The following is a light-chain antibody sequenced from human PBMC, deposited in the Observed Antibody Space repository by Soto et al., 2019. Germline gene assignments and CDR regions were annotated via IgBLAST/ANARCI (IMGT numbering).Light chain of an antibody. CDR1: QSVSSTS. CDR2: GAS. Sequence: DIVLTQSPGTLSSSPGERATLSCRASQSVSSTSLAWYQQKPGQPPRLLIFGASSRATDIPDRFSGSGSGTDFTLTISRLEPDDFAVDYCQQSPKSPQKYTFGQGTKLEI. V-gene: IGKV3-20*01. J-gene: IGKJ2*01. CDR3: QQSPKSPQKYT.